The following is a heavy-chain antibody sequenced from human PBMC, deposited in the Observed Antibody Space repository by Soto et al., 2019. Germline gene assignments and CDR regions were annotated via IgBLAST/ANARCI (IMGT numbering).Heavy chain of an antibody. D-gene: IGHD2-15*01. V-gene: IGHV4-59*01. J-gene: IGHJ4*02. CDR3: ARLHCSGGSCYLDY. CDR1: GGSISSYY. Sequence: SETLSLTCTVSGGSISSYYWSWIRQPPGKGLEWIGYIYYSGSTNYNPSLKSRVTISVDTSKNQFSLKLSSVTAADTAVYYCARLHCSGGSCYLDYWGQGTLVTVSS. CDR2: IYYSGST.